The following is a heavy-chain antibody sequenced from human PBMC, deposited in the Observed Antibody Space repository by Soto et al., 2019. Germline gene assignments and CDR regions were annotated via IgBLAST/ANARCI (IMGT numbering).Heavy chain of an antibody. V-gene: IGHV1-18*01. J-gene: IGHJ4*02. CDR2: ISAYNGNT. CDR3: ARDPYMSGYYLPTNYSIDY. CDR1: GYTFTSYG. D-gene: IGHD3-22*01. Sequence: GASVKVSCKASGYTFTSYGISWVRQAPGQGLEWMGWISAYNGNTNYAQKLQGRVTMTTDTSTSTAYMELRSLRSDDTAVYYCARDPYMSGYYLPTNYSIDYWGQGTLVTVSS.